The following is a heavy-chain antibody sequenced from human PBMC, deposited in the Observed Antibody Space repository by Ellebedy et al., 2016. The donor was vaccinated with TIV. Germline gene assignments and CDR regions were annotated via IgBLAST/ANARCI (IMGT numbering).Heavy chain of an antibody. CDR2: INQDATKT. Sequence: GESLKIPCAASGFSFRNYWMTWVRQAPGKGLEWVANINQDATKTFYVDSVEGRFTISRDNAKNSLFLQMNSLGVEDTAVYYCATDGSYGDYLSPAHASVMWGQGTLVSVSS. D-gene: IGHD4-17*01. CDR3: ATDGSYGDYLSPAHASVM. J-gene: IGHJ3*02. V-gene: IGHV3-7*01. CDR1: GFSFRNYW.